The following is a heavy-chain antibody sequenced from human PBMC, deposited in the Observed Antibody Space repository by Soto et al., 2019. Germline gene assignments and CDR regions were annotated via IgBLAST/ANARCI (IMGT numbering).Heavy chain of an antibody. CDR2: IIPIFGTA. CDR3: ARDGGRHSGGIDY. Sequence: VQLVQSGAEVKKPGSSVKVSCKASGGTFSSYSINWVRQAPGQGLEWMGEIIPIFGTANYAQKFQGRVTITGDESTSTAYMELSSLRSEDTAVYYCARDGGRHSGGIDYWGQGTLVTVSS. J-gene: IGHJ4*02. V-gene: IGHV1-69*01. CDR1: GGTFSSYS. D-gene: IGHD1-26*01.